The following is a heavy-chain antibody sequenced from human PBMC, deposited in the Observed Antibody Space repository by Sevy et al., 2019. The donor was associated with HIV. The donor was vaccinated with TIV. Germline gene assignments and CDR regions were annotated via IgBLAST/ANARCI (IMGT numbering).Heavy chain of an antibody. CDR2: LYHLYLGTST. J-gene: IGHJ4*02. D-gene: IGHD2-8*01. CDR3: ARDQGTSGPRFPYY. Sequence: SETLSLTCTVSGGPISNFYWSWIRQPPGKGLEWIGYLYHLYLGTSTNYNLSLRSRITISADTSKNQFSLRLSSVTAADTAIYYCARDQGTSGPRFPYYWGPGTLVTVSS. V-gene: IGHV4-59*01. CDR1: GGPISNFY.